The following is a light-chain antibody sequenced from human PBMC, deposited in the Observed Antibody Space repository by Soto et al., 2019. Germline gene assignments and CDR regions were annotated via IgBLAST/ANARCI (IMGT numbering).Light chain of an antibody. Sequence: EIVMTQSPATLSVSPGERATLFCRASQNINNNLAWYQQKPGQAPRLLIYGAYTRATGIPATFSGSGSGTECTLTISRLQYEDLAVYYCQQYNSWPPLTFGGGTKVEI. V-gene: IGKV3-15*01. CDR3: QQYNSWPPLT. J-gene: IGKJ4*01. CDR2: GAY. CDR1: QNINNN.